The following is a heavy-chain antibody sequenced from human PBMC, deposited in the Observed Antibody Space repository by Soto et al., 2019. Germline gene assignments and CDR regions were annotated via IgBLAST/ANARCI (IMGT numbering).Heavy chain of an antibody. CDR2: IIPIFGTA. V-gene: IGHV1-69*06. J-gene: IGHJ3*02. Sequence: SVKVSCKASGGTFSRYALSWVRQAPGQGLEWMGGIIPIFGTAEYAQEFQGRVTITADKSTSTAYMELSSLRSEDTAVYYCARHLFQQQPPANDAFDIWRQGQMGTGS. CDR1: GGTFSRYA. D-gene: IGHD6-13*01. CDR3: ARHLFQQQPPANDAFDI.